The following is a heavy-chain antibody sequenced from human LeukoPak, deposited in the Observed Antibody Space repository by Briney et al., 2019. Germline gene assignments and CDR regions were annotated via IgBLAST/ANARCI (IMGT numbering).Heavy chain of an antibody. J-gene: IGHJ4*02. Sequence: GGSLRLSCAASGFTFSSYTMSWVRQAPGKGPAWVSGIASSGTKTTYADSVKGRFTISRDNPRNTLYLQMNSLRAEDTAVYYCAKDETGFLNYFHYWGQGALVTVSS. CDR2: IASSGTKT. D-gene: IGHD3-3*01. V-gene: IGHV3-23*01. CDR1: GFTFSSYT. CDR3: AKDETGFLNYFHY.